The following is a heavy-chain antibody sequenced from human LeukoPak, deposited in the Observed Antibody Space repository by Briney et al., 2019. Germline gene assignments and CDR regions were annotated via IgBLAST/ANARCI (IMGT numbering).Heavy chain of an antibody. V-gene: IGHV3-21*01. CDR3: ARPSGYDPEGY. D-gene: IGHD5-12*01. CDR2: ISSSSSYI. CDR1: GGSISSSS. J-gene: IGHJ4*02. Sequence: PSETLSLTCTVSGGSISSSSYYWGWIRQPPGKGLEWVSSISSSSSYIYYADSVKGRFTISRDNAKNSLYLQMNSLRAEDTAVYYCARPSGYDPEGYWGQGTLVTVSS.